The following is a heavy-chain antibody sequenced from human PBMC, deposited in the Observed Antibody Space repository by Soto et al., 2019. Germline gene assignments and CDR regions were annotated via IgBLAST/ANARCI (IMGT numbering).Heavy chain of an antibody. Sequence: EVQLVESGGGLVQPGRSLRLSCAASGFTFDDYAMHWVRQAPGNGLEWVSGISWNSGSIGYADAVKGRLTISRDNAKHSEYLQLNRQGAEDTGLYYRAKGSGYYWGYYFDYWGQGTLVNLSS. J-gene: IGHJ4*01. CDR1: GFTFDDYA. CDR2: ISWNSGSI. D-gene: IGHD5-12*01. V-gene: IGHV3-9*01. CDR3: AKGSGYYWGYYFDY.